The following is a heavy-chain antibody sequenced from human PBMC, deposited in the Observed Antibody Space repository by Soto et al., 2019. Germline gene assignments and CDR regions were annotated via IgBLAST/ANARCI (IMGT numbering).Heavy chain of an antibody. CDR1: GFTFSSYG. Sequence: GGSLRLSCAASGFTFSSYGMHWVRQAPGKGLEWVAVIWYDGSNKYYADSVKGRFTISRDNSKNTLYLQMNSLRAEDTAVYYCARDTAGYDYVWGSPDYWGQGTLVTSPQ. CDR2: IWYDGSNK. CDR3: ARDTAGYDYVWGSPDY. D-gene: IGHD3-16*01. J-gene: IGHJ4*02. V-gene: IGHV3-33*01.